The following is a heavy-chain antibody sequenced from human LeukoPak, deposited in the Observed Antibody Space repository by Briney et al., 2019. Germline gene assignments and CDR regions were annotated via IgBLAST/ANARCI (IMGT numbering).Heavy chain of an antibody. CDR3: AKEDGYNLPDAFDI. Sequence: GGSLRLSCAASGFTFSSYAMSWVRQAPGKGLEWVSGVSGSGGSTYYADSVKGRFTISRDTPKNTLYLQMNSLRVEDTGVYYCAKEDGYNLPDAFDIWGQGTMVTVSS. J-gene: IGHJ3*02. CDR1: GFTFSSYA. V-gene: IGHV3-23*01. D-gene: IGHD5-24*01. CDR2: VSGSGGST.